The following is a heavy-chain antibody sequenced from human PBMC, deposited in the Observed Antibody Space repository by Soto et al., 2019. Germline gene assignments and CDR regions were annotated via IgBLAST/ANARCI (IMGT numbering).Heavy chain of an antibody. J-gene: IGHJ4*02. V-gene: IGHV1-69*01. CDR1: GDLFNNHA. CDR2: ISPLFSTT. D-gene: IGHD6-13*01. Sequence: QVQLVQSGAEVKEPGSSVKVSCKASGDLFNNHAFNWVRQAPGQGLEWMGRISPLFSTTNYAQKFQGRVTIGADELPTIVYLEVNNLESDDTAMYSCAAASAIAAAGYFKFWGQGPLVTVSP. CDR3: AAASAIAAAGYFKF.